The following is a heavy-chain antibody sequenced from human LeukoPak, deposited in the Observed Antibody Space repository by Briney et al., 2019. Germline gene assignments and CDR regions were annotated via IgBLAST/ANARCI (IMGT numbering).Heavy chain of an antibody. D-gene: IGHD6-13*01. Sequence: RPSETLSLTCAVYGGSFSDYFWSWIRQPPGKGLEWIGEINPSGSTNYSPSLKSRVTISVDTSKNQFSLKLSSVAAADSAVYFCARDPGYSSSWPFDYWGQGTLVTVSS. J-gene: IGHJ4*02. CDR3: ARDPGYSSSWPFDY. V-gene: IGHV4-34*01. CDR2: INPSGST. CDR1: GGSFSDYF.